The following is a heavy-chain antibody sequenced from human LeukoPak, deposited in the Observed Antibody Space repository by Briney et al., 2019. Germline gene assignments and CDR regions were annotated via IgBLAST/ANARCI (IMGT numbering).Heavy chain of an antibody. J-gene: IGHJ4*02. CDR2: IYYSGST. CDR3: ARGSKDYGGYDPGNFLD. Sequence: SETLSLTCTVSGGSISSYYWSWIRQPPGKGLEWIGYIYYSGSTNYNPSLKSRVTISVDTSKNQFSLKLSSVTAADTAVYYCARGSKDYGGYDPGNFLDWGQGTLVTVSS. CDR1: GGSISSYY. V-gene: IGHV4-59*01. D-gene: IGHD4-17*01.